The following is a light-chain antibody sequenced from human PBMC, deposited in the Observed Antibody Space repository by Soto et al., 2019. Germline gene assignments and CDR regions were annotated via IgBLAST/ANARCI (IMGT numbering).Light chain of an antibody. CDR3: QQYNSYPWT. CDR1: QNIDRW. V-gene: IGKV1-5*03. J-gene: IGKJ1*01. Sequence: DIQMTHSPSTLSASVGDRVTITCRASQNIDRWLAWYQQKPGKAPNLLIYGASNLESGVPSRFSGSGSGTEFTLTISSLRPDDFATYYCQQYNSYPWTFGQGTKVEIK. CDR2: GAS.